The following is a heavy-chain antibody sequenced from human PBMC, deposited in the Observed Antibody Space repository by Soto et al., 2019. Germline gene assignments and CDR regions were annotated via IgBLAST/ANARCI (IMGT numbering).Heavy chain of an antibody. CDR2: IYYSGST. CDR1: GGSISSYY. V-gene: IGHV4-59*01. CDR3: ARDPVSPDMIPTCYYDY. J-gene: IGHJ4*02. D-gene: IGHD3-22*01. Sequence: PSETLSLTCTFSGGSISSYYWSWIRQPPGKGLEWIGYIYYSGSTNYNPSLKSRVTISVDTSKNQFSLKLSSVTAADTAVYYCARDPVSPDMIPTCYYDYWGQGTLVTVSS.